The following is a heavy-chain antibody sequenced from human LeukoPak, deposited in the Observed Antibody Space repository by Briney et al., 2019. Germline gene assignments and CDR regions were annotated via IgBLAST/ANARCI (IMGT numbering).Heavy chain of an antibody. CDR1: GYTFTSYG. J-gene: IGHJ5*02. D-gene: IGHD2-15*01. CDR3: ASIGYCSGGSCYPNNWFDP. Sequence: ASVKVSCKASGYTFTSYGISWVRQAPGQGLEWMGWISAYNCNTNYAQKLQGRVTMTTDTSTSTAYMELRSLRSDDTDVYYCASIGYCSGGSCYPNNWFDPWGQGTLVTVSS. V-gene: IGHV1-18*01. CDR2: ISAYNCNT.